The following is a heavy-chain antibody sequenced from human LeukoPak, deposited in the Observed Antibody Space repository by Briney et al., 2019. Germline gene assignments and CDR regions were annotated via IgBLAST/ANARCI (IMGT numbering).Heavy chain of an antibody. CDR3: PNAIYDSSGYYYSFDY. J-gene: IGHJ4*02. V-gene: IGHV3-23*01. D-gene: IGHD3-22*01. CDR2: ISGSGGST. Sequence: GGSLRLSCAASGFTFSSYAMSWVRQAPGKGLEWVSAISGSGGSTYYADSVKGRFTISRDNSKNTLYLQMNSLRAEDTAVYYCPNAIYDSSGYYYSFDYWGQGTLVTVSS. CDR1: GFTFSSYA.